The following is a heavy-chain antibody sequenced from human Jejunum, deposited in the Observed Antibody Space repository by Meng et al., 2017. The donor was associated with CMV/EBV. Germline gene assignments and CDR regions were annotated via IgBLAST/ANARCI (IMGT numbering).Heavy chain of an antibody. CDR3: AKESMARNYFDY. V-gene: IGHV3-21*01. D-gene: IGHD2/OR15-2a*01. CDR1: GFTFSTYT. Sequence: ASGFTFSTYTMTWVRQAPGKGLEWVSSISPSSNYIYYADSVKGRFTISRDNAKNSLYLEMNSLRADDTAVYYCAKESMARNYFDYWGQGTLGTVSS. CDR2: ISPSSNYI. J-gene: IGHJ4*02.